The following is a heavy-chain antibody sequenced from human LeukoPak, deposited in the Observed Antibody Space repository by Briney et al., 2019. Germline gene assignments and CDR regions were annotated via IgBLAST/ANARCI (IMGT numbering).Heavy chain of an antibody. CDR2: ISYDGSNK. CDR3: VRGVGGDSRFDP. J-gene: IGHJ5*02. CDR1: GFTFSSYA. Sequence: PGGSLRLSCAASGFTFSSYAMHWVRQAPGKGLEWVAVISYDGSNKYYADSVKGRFTISRDNSKNTLYLQMNSLRAEDTAVYYCVRGVGGDSRFDPWGQGTLVTVSS. V-gene: IGHV3-30-3*01. D-gene: IGHD1-26*01.